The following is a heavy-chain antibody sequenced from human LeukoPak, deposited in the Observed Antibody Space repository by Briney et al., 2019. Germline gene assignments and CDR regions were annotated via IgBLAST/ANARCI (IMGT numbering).Heavy chain of an antibody. Sequence: GRSLRLSCAASGFTFSNYGMHWVRQTTGKGLEWVAVISYDGSNKYYADSVKGRFTISRDNSKNTLYFQMHSLRDEDTAVYYFARDKFYSGRWSYFFDYWGQGTQVTVSS. D-gene: IGHD6-13*01. CDR1: GFTFSNYG. J-gene: IGHJ4*02. CDR3: ARDKFYSGRWSYFFDY. V-gene: IGHV3-30*03. CDR2: ISYDGSNK.